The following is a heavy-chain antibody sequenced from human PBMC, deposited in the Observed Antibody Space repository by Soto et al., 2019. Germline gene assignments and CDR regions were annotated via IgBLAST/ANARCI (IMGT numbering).Heavy chain of an antibody. Sequence: SETLSLTCAVYGGSFSGYYWSWIRQPPGKGLEWIGEINHSGSTNYNPSLKSRVTISVDTSKNQFSLKLSSVTAADTAVYYCARGRYFTTVTTTKPNNWFDPWSQGTLVTVSS. CDR1: GGSFSGYY. V-gene: IGHV4-34*01. CDR3: ARGRYFTTVTTTKPNNWFDP. D-gene: IGHD4-17*01. CDR2: INHSGST. J-gene: IGHJ5*02.